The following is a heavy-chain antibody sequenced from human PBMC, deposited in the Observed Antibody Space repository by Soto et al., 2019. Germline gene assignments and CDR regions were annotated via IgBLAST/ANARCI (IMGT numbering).Heavy chain of an antibody. CDR1: GFNVVMYG. CDR3: AKVTTMIVSRDAFDI. V-gene: IGHV3-30*18. Sequence: GGSLRLSCTTSGFNVVMYGFHWVRQAPGKGLEWVAAISYDGSNKYYADSVKGRFTISRDNSKNTLYLQMNSLRAEDTAVYYCAKVTTMIVSRDAFDIWGQGTMVTVSS. J-gene: IGHJ3*02. D-gene: IGHD3-22*01. CDR2: ISYDGSNK.